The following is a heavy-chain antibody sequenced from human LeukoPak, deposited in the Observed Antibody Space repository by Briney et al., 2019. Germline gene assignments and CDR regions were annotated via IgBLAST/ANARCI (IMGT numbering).Heavy chain of an antibody. D-gene: IGHD2-2*01. CDR3: AKAPGSLVRVVPAGPGNWFDP. V-gene: IGHV3-23*01. CDR1: GFTFSSYA. CDR2: ISGSGGST. Sequence: GGSLRLSCAASGFTFSSYAMSWVRQAPGKGLEWVSAISGSGGSTYYADSVKGRFTISRDNSKNTLYLQTNSLRAEDTAVYYCAKAPGSLVRVVPAGPGNWFDPWGQGTLVTVSS. J-gene: IGHJ5*02.